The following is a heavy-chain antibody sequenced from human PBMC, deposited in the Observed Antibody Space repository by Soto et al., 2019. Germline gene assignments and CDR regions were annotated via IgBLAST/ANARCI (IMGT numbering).Heavy chain of an antibody. CDR2: IYWDDDK. J-gene: IGHJ4*02. CDR3: AHLVRYNWNDGAPDY. CDR1: GFSLSTSGVG. D-gene: IGHD1-1*01. Sequence: QITLKESGPPLVNPTQTLTLTCTFSGFSLSTSGVGVGWIRQPPGKALEWLALIYWDDDKRYSPSLKSRLTITKDTSKNQVVLTMTNMDPVDTATYYCAHLVRYNWNDGAPDYWGQGTLVTVSS. V-gene: IGHV2-5*02.